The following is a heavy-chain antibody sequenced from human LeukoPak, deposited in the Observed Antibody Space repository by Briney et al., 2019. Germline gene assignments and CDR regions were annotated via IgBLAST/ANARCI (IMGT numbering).Heavy chain of an antibody. V-gene: IGHV3-23*01. Sequence: GGSLRLSSAASGFTFSSYAMSWVRQTPGKGLEWVSAISGSGGSTYYADSVKGRFTISRDNSKNTLFLQMNSLRAEDTAPYYCAKSVAIYFYYGLDVWGQGTTVAVSS. D-gene: IGHD3-3*01. CDR1: GFTFSSYA. CDR3: AKSVAIYFYYGLDV. CDR2: ISGSGGST. J-gene: IGHJ6*02.